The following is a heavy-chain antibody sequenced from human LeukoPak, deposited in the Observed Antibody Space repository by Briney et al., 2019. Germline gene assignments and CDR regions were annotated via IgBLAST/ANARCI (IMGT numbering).Heavy chain of an antibody. CDR1: GYTFTGYY. Sequence: ASVKVSCKASGYTFTGYYMHWVRQAPGQGLEWMRWINPNSGGTNYAQKFQGRVTMTRDTSISTAYMELSRLRSDDTAVYYCARGYDSLRGMDVWGQGTTVTVSS. D-gene: IGHD3-3*01. J-gene: IGHJ6*02. V-gene: IGHV1-2*02. CDR2: INPNSGGT. CDR3: ARGYDSLRGMDV.